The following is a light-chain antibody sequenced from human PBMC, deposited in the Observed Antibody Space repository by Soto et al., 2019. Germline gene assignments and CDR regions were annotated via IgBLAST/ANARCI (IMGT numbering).Light chain of an antibody. Sequence: EIVITQSPPTLSVSPGERATLSCRASQSVNIYLAWYQQKPGQAPRLLIFGASYRATGIPARFSGSGSGTEFNLTIRSLKSEDFAVYYCQQRSNRLTFGGGTKVDIK. CDR3: QQRSNRLT. CDR2: GAS. J-gene: IGKJ4*01. V-gene: IGKV3D-15*01. CDR1: QSVNIY.